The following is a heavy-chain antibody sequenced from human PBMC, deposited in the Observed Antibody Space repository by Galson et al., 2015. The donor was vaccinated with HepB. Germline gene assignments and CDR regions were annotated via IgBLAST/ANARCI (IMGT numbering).Heavy chain of an antibody. J-gene: IGHJ4*02. D-gene: IGHD2-15*01. V-gene: IGHV3-11*06. CDR3: ARGLICGGGSCYRSSDF. CDR2: ISSSSSYT. Sequence: SLRLSCAASGFTFSDYYMSWIRQAPGKGLEWVSYISSSSSYTNYADSVKGRLTISRDNSKNTLYLEMNSLRAEDTAVYYCARGLICGGGSCYRSSDFWGQGTLVTVSS. CDR1: GFTFSDYY.